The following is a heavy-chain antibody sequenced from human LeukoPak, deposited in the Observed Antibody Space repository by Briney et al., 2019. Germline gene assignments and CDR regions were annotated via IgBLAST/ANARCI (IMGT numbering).Heavy chain of an antibody. CDR3: ARGPNRRGTMVRAPGWFDP. CDR1: GGSFSGYY. J-gene: IGHJ5*02. D-gene: IGHD3-10*01. CDR2: INHRGST. Sequence: SETLSLTCAVYGGSFSGYYWSWIRQPPGKGLEWIGEINHRGSTNYNPSLKSRVTISVDTSKNQFSLKLSSVTAADTAVYYCARGPNRRGTMVRAPGWFDPWGQGTLVTVSS. V-gene: IGHV4-34*01.